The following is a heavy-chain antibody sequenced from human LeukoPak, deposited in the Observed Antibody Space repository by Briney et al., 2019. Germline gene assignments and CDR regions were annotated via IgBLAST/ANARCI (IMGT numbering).Heavy chain of an antibody. J-gene: IGHJ6*02. CDR2: IYYSGST. D-gene: IGHD2-2*01. CDR3: ARITAAAPSYYYGMDV. CDR1: GGSISSYY. Sequence: SETLSLTCTVSGGSISSYYWSWIRQPPGKGLEWRGYIYYSGSTNYNPSLKSRVTISVDTSKNHFSLQLRSVTDADTAVYYCARITAAAPSYYYGMDVWGQGTTVTVSS. V-gene: IGHV4-59*01.